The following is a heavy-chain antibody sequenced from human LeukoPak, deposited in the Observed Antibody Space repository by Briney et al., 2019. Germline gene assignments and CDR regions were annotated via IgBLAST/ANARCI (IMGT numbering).Heavy chain of an antibody. Sequence: SVKVSCKASGGTFISYAISWVRPAPGQGLEWMGGIIPIFGTANYAQKFQGRVTITTDESMSTAYMELSSLRSEDTAVYYCARDVGSGSHYYYMDVWGKGTTVTVSS. CDR1: GGTFISYA. J-gene: IGHJ6*03. V-gene: IGHV1-69*05. CDR3: ARDVGSGSHYYYMDV. CDR2: IIPIFGTA. D-gene: IGHD3-10*01.